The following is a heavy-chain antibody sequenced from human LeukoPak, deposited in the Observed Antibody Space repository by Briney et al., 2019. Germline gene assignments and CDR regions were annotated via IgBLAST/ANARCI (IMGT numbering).Heavy chain of an antibody. V-gene: IGHV3-74*01. J-gene: IGHJ4*02. D-gene: IGHD5-18*01. CDR3: ARGGGYTYGTLGS. Sequence: PGGPLRLSCAASGFTFTNYWMYWVRQAPGKGLVWVSQIDADGGSATYADFVKGRFTVSRDNAKNILFLQMDSLRAEDTAVYYCARGGGYTYGTLGSWGQGTLVTVSS. CDR2: IDADGGSA. CDR1: GFTFTNYW.